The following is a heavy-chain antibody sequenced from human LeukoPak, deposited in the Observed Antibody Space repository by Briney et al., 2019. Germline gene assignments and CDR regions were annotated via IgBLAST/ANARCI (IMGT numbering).Heavy chain of an antibody. CDR1: GGSISSYY. Sequence: PSETLSLTCTVSGGSISSYYWSWIRQPPGKGLEWIGYIYYSGSTNYNLSLKSRVTISVDTSKNQFSLKLSSVTAADTAVYYCARDSPGSGFDPWGQGTLVTVSS. CDR2: IYYSGST. J-gene: IGHJ5*02. CDR3: ARDSPGSGFDP. D-gene: IGHD6-19*01. V-gene: IGHV4-59*01.